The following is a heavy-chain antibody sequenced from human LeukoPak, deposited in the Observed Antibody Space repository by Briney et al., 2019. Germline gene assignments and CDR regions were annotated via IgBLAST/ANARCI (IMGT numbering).Heavy chain of an antibody. J-gene: IGHJ4*02. CDR1: GFTFSSYS. V-gene: IGHV3-21*01. Sequence: GGSLRLSRAASGFTFSSYSMNWVRQAPGKGLEWVSSISSSSSYIYYADSVKGRFTISRDNAKNSLYLQMNSLRAEDTAVYYCARVLYGSGRDDDYWGQGTLVTVSS. D-gene: IGHD3-10*01. CDR3: ARVLYGSGRDDDY. CDR2: ISSSSSYI.